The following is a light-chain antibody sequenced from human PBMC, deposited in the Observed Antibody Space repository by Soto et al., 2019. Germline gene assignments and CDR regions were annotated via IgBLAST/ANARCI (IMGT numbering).Light chain of an antibody. J-gene: IGKJ4*01. CDR2: TAS. CDR3: QQYKHYPLT. Sequence: DIQMTQSPPSLSASVGDTITITCRASEDITTYVAWLQQKPGKAPRSLIHTASSLQRGVSSKFSGSGSGTHFTLTISSLQPEDLATYYCQQYKHYPLTFGGGTKVEIK. CDR1: EDITTY. V-gene: IGKV1-16*02.